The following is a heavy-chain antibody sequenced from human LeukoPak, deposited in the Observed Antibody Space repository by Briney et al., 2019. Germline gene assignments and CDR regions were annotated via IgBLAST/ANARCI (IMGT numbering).Heavy chain of an antibody. Sequence: GASVKVSCKASGYTFTSYYMHWVRQAPGQGLEWMGIINPSGGSTSYAQKFQGRVTMTRDMSTSTVYMELSSLRSEDTAVYYCARNSAWSSSSWYWANWFDPWSQGTLVTVSS. D-gene: IGHD6-13*01. CDR3: ARNSAWSSSSWYWANWFDP. CDR2: INPSGGST. J-gene: IGHJ5*02. V-gene: IGHV1-46*01. CDR1: GYTFTSYY.